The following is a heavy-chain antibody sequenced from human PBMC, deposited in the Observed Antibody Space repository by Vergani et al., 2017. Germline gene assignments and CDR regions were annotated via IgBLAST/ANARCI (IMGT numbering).Heavy chain of an antibody. CDR3: ASARETGDRYYYYYYMDV. V-gene: IGHV3-21*01. J-gene: IGHJ6*03. CDR2: ISSSSSYI. D-gene: IGHD7-27*01. Sequence: EVQLVESGGGLVKPGGSLRLSCAASGFTFSSYSMNWVRQAPGKGLEWVSSISSSSSYIYYADSVKGRVTISRDNAMDSLYLQMNSLRAEDTAVYYCASARETGDRYYYYYYMDVWGKGTTVTVSS. CDR1: GFTFSSYS.